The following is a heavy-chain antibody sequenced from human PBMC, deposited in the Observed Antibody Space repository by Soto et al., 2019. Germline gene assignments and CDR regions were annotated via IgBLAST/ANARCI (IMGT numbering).Heavy chain of an antibody. Sequence: EMQLVESGGGLVQPGGSLRLSCAASGFTFSSYWMHWVRQAPGKGLVWVSRISNDGSSTSYAASVKGLFTISRDNAENAVFLQVNSLRAADPAVYYCARVAYCSSTSCYSYFDYWGQGTQVTVSS. J-gene: IGHJ4*02. D-gene: IGHD2-2*01. CDR2: ISNDGSST. CDR1: GFTFSSYW. CDR3: ARVAYCSSTSCYSYFDY. V-gene: IGHV3-74*01.